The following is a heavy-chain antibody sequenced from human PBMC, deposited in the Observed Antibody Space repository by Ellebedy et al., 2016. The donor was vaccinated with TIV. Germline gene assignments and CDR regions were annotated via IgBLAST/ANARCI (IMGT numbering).Heavy chain of an antibody. CDR2: SSSSSSYT. Sequence: GESLKISCAASGFTFNYYYMSWIRQAPGKGLEWVSYSSSSSSYTNYADSVKGRFTISRDNAKNSLYLQMNSLRDEDTAVYYCARAQSYYYYDHPFMLVYWGQGTLVTVSS. V-gene: IGHV3-11*06. D-gene: IGHD3-22*01. CDR1: GFTFNYYY. J-gene: IGHJ4*02. CDR3: ARAQSYYYYDHPFMLVY.